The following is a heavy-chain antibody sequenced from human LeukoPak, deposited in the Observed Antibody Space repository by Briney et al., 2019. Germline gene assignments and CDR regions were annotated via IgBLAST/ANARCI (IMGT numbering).Heavy chain of an antibody. CDR1: GFTFSSYA. Sequence: GGSLRLSCAASGFTFSSYAMSWVRQAPGKGLEWVSYISSSSSTMYYADSVKGRFTISRDNAKNSLYLQMNSLRAEDTAVYYCATYSSLNRREFQYWGQGTLLTVSS. CDR2: ISSSSSTM. D-gene: IGHD3-22*01. CDR3: ATYSSLNRREFQY. V-gene: IGHV3-48*04. J-gene: IGHJ1*01.